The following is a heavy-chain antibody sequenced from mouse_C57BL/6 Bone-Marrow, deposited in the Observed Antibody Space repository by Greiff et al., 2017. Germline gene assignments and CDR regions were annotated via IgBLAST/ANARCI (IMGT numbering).Heavy chain of an antibody. J-gene: IGHJ4*01. Sequence: QVQLQESGPGLVAPSQRLSITCTVSGFSLTSYGVHWVRQPPGKGLEWLVVIWSDGSTTYNSALKSRLSISKDNSKSQVFLKMNSLQTDDTAMYYCARHQTAQATEHYAMDYWGQGTSVTVSS. CDR1: GFSLTSYG. CDR2: IWSDGST. D-gene: IGHD3-2*02. V-gene: IGHV2-6-1*01. CDR3: ARHQTAQATEHYAMDY.